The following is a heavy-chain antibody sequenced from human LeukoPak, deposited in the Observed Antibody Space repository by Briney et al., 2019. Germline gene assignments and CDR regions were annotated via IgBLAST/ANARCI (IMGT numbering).Heavy chain of an antibody. V-gene: IGHV4-61*02. CDR1: GGSISSGSYY. CDR3: ARGRGVTHFDY. CDR2: IYTSGST. J-gene: IGHJ4*02. D-gene: IGHD4-11*01. Sequence: PSETLSLTCTVSGGSISSGSYYWSWIRQPAGKGLEWIGRIYTSGSTNYNPSLKSRVTISVDTSKNQFSLKLSSVTAADTAVYYCARGRGVTHFDYWGQGTLVTVSS.